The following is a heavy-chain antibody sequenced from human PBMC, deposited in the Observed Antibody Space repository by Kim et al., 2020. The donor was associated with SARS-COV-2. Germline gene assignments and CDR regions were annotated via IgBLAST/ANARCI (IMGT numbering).Heavy chain of an antibody. V-gene: IGHV3-15*01. CDR2: TT. J-gene: IGHJ3*01. CDR3: TTFNRQIAFVV. Sequence: TTHFAALVEGRFTLSRDESKNMLYLQINSLKAEDTAVYYCTTFNRQIAFVVWGRGTMVIVSS.